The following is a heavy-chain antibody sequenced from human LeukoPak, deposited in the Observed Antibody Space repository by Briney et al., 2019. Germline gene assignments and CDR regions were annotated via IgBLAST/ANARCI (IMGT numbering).Heavy chain of an antibody. Sequence: SETLSLTCTVPGGSIRSSSYHWGWIRQPPGKGLEWIGSIYYSGSTYHNPSLKSRVTISVDTSKNQFSLKLSSVTAADTAVYYCARPRAGFGELSYYYYMDVWGKGTTVTVSS. CDR2: IYYSGST. CDR3: ARPRAGFGELSYYYYMDV. D-gene: IGHD3-10*01. J-gene: IGHJ6*03. CDR1: GGSIRSSSYH. V-gene: IGHV4-39*01.